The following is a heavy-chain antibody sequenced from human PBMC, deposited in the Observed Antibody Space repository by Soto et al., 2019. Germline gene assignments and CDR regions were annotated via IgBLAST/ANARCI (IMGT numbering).Heavy chain of an antibody. CDR1: GFTFSSYG. CDR3: ARVYYDILTGPLGMDV. V-gene: IGHV3-33*01. D-gene: IGHD3-9*01. CDR2: IWYDGSNK. Sequence: QVQLVESGGGVVQPGRSLRLSCAASGFTFSSYGMHWVRQAPGKGLEWVAVIWYDGSNKYYADSVKGRFTISRDNSKNKLYLQMNSLRAEDTAVYYCARVYYDILTGPLGMDVWGQGTTVTVSS. J-gene: IGHJ6*02.